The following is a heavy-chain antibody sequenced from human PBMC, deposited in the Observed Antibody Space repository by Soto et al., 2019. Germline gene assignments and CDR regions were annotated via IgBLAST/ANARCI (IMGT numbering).Heavy chain of an antibody. CDR2: ISSSSSTI. CDR1: GFTFSSYS. J-gene: IGHJ6*02. Sequence: GGSLRLSCAASGFTFSSYSMNWVRQAPGKGLEWVSYISSSSSTIYYADSVKGRFTISRDNAKNSLYLQMNSLRDEDTAVYYCARDKYYYDSSGSDYYYYGMDVWGQGTTVTVSS. V-gene: IGHV3-48*02. D-gene: IGHD3-22*01. CDR3: ARDKYYYDSSGSDYYYYGMDV.